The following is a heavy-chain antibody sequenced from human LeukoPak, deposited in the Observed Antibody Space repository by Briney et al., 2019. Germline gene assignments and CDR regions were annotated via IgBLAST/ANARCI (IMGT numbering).Heavy chain of an antibody. CDR1: GDTFSSYA. Sequence: SVKVSCKASGDTFSSYAISWVRQAPGQGLEWMGGIIPIFGTANYTQKFQGRVTITADESTSTAYMELSSLRSEDTAVYYCARVRSYGLYYFDYWGQGTLVTVSS. CDR2: IIPIFGTA. D-gene: IGHD1-26*01. J-gene: IGHJ4*02. V-gene: IGHV1-69*13. CDR3: ARVRSYGLYYFDY.